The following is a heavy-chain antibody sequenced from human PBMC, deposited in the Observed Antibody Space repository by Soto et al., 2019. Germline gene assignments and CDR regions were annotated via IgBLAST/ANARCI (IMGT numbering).Heavy chain of an antibody. D-gene: IGHD6-6*01. CDR1: GFTFSSYA. Sequence: PGGSLRLSCASSGFTFSSYAMHWVRQAPGKGLEWVAVISYDGSNKYYADSVKGRFTISRDNSRNTLYLQMNSLRAEDTAVYYCASGIAARRGAYYFDYWGQGTLVTVSS. CDR3: ASGIAARRGAYYFDY. CDR2: ISYDGSNK. J-gene: IGHJ4*02. V-gene: IGHV3-30-3*01.